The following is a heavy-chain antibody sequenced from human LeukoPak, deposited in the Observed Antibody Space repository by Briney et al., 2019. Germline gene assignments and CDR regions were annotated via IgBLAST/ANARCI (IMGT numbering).Heavy chain of an antibody. D-gene: IGHD2-2*01. CDR2: ICGSGDST. Sequence: GGSLRLSCAASGFTFSTYAMSWVRQAPGKGLEWVSSICGSGDSTYYADSVKGRFIISRDNSKNTLYLQMNSLRAEDTAVYYCAKSTTTGCYGATDVWGQGTTVTVSS. CDR1: GFTFSTYA. V-gene: IGHV3-23*01. CDR3: AKSTTTGCYGATDV. J-gene: IGHJ6*02.